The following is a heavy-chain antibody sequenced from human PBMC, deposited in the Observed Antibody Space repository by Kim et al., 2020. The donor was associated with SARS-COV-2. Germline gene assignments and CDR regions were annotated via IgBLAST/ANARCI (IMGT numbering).Heavy chain of an antibody. CDR3: ARAGGSSVN. CDR2: SYI. D-gene: IGHD2-15*01. Sequence: SYIYYADSVKGRFTISRDNAKNSLYLQMNSLRAEDTAVYYCARAGGSSVNWGQGTLVTVSS. J-gene: IGHJ4*02. V-gene: IGHV3-21*01.